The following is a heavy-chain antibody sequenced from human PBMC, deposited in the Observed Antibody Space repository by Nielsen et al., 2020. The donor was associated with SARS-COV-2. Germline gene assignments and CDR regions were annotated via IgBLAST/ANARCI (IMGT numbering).Heavy chain of an antibody. D-gene: IGHD3-22*01. CDR2: IKQDGSEK. Sequence: WIRQPPGKGLEWVANIKQDGSEKYYVDSVKGRFTISRDNAKNSLYLQMNSLRAEDTAVYYCARDFLYYYDSSGYYYGRDGTDVWGQGTTVTVSS. J-gene: IGHJ6*02. V-gene: IGHV3-7*01. CDR3: ARDFLYYYDSSGYYYGRDGTDV.